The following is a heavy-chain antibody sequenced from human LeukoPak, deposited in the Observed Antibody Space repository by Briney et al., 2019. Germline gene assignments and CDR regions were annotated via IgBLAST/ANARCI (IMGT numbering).Heavy chain of an antibody. CDR3: ARRDDSSGYHKIFDY. CDR2: IYYGENT. V-gene: IGHV4-39*01. Sequence: SETLSLTCTVSGDSISSGPYYWGWIRQPPGKGLEWIGNIYYGENTYYNPSLKSRITISIDTSNNQFYLKLSSLTAADTAVYYCARRDDSSGYHKIFDYWGQGTLVTVSS. J-gene: IGHJ4*02. D-gene: IGHD3-22*01. CDR1: GDSISSGPYY.